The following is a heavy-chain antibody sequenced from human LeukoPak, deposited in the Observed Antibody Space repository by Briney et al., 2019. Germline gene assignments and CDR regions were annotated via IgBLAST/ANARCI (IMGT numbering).Heavy chain of an antibody. Sequence: GGSLRLSCAASGFTFSRNAMSWVRQAPGKGLEWVSVIGDSGGTTYYADSVKGRFTISRDNSKNTLYLQMNSLRAEDTAVYYCAKDLIVNSNWYYFDSWGQGTLVTVSS. J-gene: IGHJ4*02. CDR2: IGDSGGTT. CDR1: GFTFSRNA. D-gene: IGHD6-13*01. V-gene: IGHV3-23*01. CDR3: AKDLIVNSNWYYFDS.